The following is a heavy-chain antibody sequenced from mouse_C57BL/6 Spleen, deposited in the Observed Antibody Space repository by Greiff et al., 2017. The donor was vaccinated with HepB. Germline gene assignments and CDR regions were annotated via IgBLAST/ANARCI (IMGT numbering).Heavy chain of an antibody. J-gene: IGHJ1*03. D-gene: IGHD1-1*01. CDR2: ISDGGSYT. V-gene: IGHV5-4*03. CDR1: GFTFSSYA. CDR3: ARGDGSSYNWYFDG. Sequence: EVKLVESGGGLVKPGGSLKLSCAASGFTFSSYAMSWVRQTPEKRLEWVATISDGGSYTYYPDNVKGRFTISRDNAKNNLYLQMSHLKSEDTAMYYCARGDGSSYNWYFDGWGTGTTVTVSS.